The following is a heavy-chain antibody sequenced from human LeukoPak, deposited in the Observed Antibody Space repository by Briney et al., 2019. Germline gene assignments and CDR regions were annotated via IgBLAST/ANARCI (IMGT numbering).Heavy chain of an antibody. Sequence: SETLSLTCAVYGGSFSVYYWSWIRQPPGKGLEWIGEINHSGSTNYNPSLKSRVTISVDTSKNQFSLKLSSVTAADTAVYYCARDAMVRGVPYYFDYWGQGTLVTVSS. J-gene: IGHJ4*02. CDR3: ARDAMVRGVPYYFDY. V-gene: IGHV4-34*01. CDR2: INHSGST. CDR1: GGSFSVYY. D-gene: IGHD3-10*01.